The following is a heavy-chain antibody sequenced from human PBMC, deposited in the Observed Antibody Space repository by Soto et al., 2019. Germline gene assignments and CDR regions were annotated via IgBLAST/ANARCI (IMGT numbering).Heavy chain of an antibody. J-gene: IGHJ4*02. CDR3: ACLRGKRGRPIEY. CDR1: GDSTSNYY. V-gene: IGHV4-59*01. Sequence: PSETLSLTCIISGDSTSNYYCTWIRQSPGKGLEWIGYIYYSANTNYNPYLKSRVTISVDTSNDQLSLKVTSVTAADTAMYYCACLRGKRGRPIEYLGQGTQVPFSS. CDR2: IYYSANT. D-gene: IGHD2-15*01.